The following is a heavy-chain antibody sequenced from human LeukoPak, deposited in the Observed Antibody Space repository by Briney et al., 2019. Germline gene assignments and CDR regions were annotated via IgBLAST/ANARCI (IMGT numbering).Heavy chain of an antibody. CDR1: GFTVSSNY. V-gene: IGHV3-66*01. CDR2: IYSGGST. D-gene: IGHD3-22*01. Sequence: PGGSLRLSCAASGFTVSSNYMSWVRQAPGKGLEWVSVIYSGGSTYYADSVKGRFTISRDNSKNTLYLQMNSLRAEDTAVYYCARDYYDSSGYYSRRSNWFDPWGQGTLVTVSS. J-gene: IGHJ5*02. CDR3: ARDYYDSSGYYSRRSNWFDP.